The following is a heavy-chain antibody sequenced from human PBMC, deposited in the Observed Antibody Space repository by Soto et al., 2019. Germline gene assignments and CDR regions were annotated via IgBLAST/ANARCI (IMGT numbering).Heavy chain of an antibody. D-gene: IGHD3-9*01. Sequence: SGPTLVNPTQTLTLTCTFSGFSLSTSGVGVGWIRQPPGKALEWLALIYWNDDKRYSPSLKSRLTITKDTSKNQVVLTMTNMDPVDTATYYCALHYDILAYFDYWGQGTLVTVSS. CDR1: GFSLSTSGVG. CDR2: IYWNDDK. J-gene: IGHJ4*02. V-gene: IGHV2-5*01. CDR3: ALHYDILAYFDY.